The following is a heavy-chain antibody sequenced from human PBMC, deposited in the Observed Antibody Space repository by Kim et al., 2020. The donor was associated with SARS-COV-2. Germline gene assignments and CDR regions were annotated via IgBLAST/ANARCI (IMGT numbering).Heavy chain of an antibody. D-gene: IGHD6-19*01. V-gene: IGHV1-2*02. CDR2: GGT. Sequence: GGTNYAEKFQRRVTMTRDTSISTAYMELRSLRYDDTAVYYCTTSAVSDVDYWGQGTLVTVSS. CDR3: TTSAVSDVDY. J-gene: IGHJ4*02.